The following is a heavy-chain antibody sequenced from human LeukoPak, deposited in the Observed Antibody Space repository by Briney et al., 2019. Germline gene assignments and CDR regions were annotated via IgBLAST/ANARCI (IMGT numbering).Heavy chain of an antibody. V-gene: IGHV3-7*03. CDR2: IKQDGSEK. CDR3: AYCGGDCFLKNWFDP. CDR1: GFSFSSYW. J-gene: IGHJ5*02. D-gene: IGHD2-21*02. Sequence: SGGSLRLSCAASGFSFSSYWMSWVRQAPGKGLEWVANIKQDGSEKYYVDSVKGRFTISRDNAKNSVYLQMNSLRAEDTAVYYCAYCGGDCFLKNWFDPWGQGTLVTVSS.